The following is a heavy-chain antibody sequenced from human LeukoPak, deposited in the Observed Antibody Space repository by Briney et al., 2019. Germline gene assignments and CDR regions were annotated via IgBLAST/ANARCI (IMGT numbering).Heavy chain of an antibody. V-gene: IGHV3-53*01. CDR2: LYSDGNT. CDR1: GFTVITND. D-gene: IGHD1-14*01. Sequence: GGSLRLSCAASGFTVITNDMTWVRPAPGKGLEWVSVLYSDGNTKYADSVQGRFTISRDNSKNTLYLEMNSLSPDDTAVYYCARDVEPLAANTLAYWGQGTLVTVSS. J-gene: IGHJ4*02. CDR3: ARDVEPLAANTLAY.